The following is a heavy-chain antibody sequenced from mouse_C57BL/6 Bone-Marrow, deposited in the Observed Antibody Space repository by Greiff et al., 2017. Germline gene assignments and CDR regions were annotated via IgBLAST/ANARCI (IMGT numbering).Heavy chain of an antibody. D-gene: IGHD2-3*01. Sequence: EVKLMESGAELVRPGASVKLSCTASGFNIKDDYIHWVKQRPEQGLEWIGWIDPEIGDTEYASKFPGKATITSDTSSNTASLQLSSLPSEDTAVYYCSSFDGNYFDFWGQGTPLTVAS. CDR1: GFNIKDDY. J-gene: IGHJ2*01. V-gene: IGHV14-4*01. CDR3: SSFDGNYFDF. CDR2: IDPEIGDT.